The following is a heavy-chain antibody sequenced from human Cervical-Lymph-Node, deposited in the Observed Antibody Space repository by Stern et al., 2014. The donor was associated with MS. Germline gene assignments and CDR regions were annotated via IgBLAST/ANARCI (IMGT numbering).Heavy chain of an antibody. V-gene: IGHV3-33*01. D-gene: IGHD3-16*01. CDR2: IWHDGSIK. Sequence: QVQLVQSGGGVVQPGRSLRLSCAASGFTFSGYGMHWVRQAPGKGLEWGTGIWHDGSIKQHADSVMGRFTISTDNATSTQLLQMNSLRAEDTAVYYCARGGLWGAYAPMDVWGQGTTVTVSS. J-gene: IGHJ6*02. CDR3: ARGGLWGAYAPMDV. CDR1: GFTFSGYG.